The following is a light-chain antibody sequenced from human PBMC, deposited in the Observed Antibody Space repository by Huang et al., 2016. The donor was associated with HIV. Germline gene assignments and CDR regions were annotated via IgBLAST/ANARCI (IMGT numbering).Light chain of an antibody. CDR3: QQYDDVPIS. CDR1: QDINNF. J-gene: IGKJ4*01. CDR2: DAS. Sequence: DIQMTQSPSSLSASVVDRVTITCQASQDINNFLNWYQQKPGKAPKLLILDASNLQTGVPSSFSGSGYGTHFTFTITSLQRDDIGTYYCQQYDDVPISFGGGTKV. V-gene: IGKV1-33*01.